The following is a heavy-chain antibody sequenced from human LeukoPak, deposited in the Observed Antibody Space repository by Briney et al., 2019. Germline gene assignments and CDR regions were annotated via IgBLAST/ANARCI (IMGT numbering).Heavy chain of an antibody. D-gene: IGHD6-19*01. V-gene: IGHV3-7*02. J-gene: IGHJ4*02. Sequence: GGSLRLSCAASGFTFSTYWMSWVRQAPGKGLEWVANIKQDGSEKYYVDSVKGRFTISRDNAKNSLYLQLNSLRADDTAVYYCARRRSEEFDFDCWGQGTLVTVSS. CDR2: IKQDGSEK. CDR3: ARRRSEEFDFDC. CDR1: GFTFSTYW.